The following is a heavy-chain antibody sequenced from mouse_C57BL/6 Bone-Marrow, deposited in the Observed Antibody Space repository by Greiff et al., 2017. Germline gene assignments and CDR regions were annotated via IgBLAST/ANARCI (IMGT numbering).Heavy chain of an antibody. CDR2: IYYSGTI. CDR1: GISITTGNYR. V-gene: IGHV3-5*01. J-gene: IGHJ4*01. Sequence: EVKLLESGPGLVKPSQTVFLTCTVTGISITTGNYRWSWIRPFPGNKLEWIGYIYYSGTITYNPSLTSRTSTTRDTPKNQFFLEMNSLTAEDTATYYCARGETTVYAMDYWGQGTSVTVSS. D-gene: IGHD2-13*01. CDR3: ARGETTVYAMDY.